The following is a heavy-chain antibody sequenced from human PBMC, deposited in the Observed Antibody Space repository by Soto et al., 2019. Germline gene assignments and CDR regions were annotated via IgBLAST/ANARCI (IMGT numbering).Heavy chain of an antibody. Sequence: ASVKVSCKPSGYTLTNYAIQWARQAAGQRLEWLGWIDPGSGKATYSQKFQGRIIITRDNSASTFYMDLSSLTSEDTAVYFCTRDLNGGNPFDYWGQGALVTVPS. V-gene: IGHV1-3*01. D-gene: IGHD2-8*01. J-gene: IGHJ4*02. CDR2: IDPGSGKA. CDR1: GYTLTNYA. CDR3: TRDLNGGNPFDY.